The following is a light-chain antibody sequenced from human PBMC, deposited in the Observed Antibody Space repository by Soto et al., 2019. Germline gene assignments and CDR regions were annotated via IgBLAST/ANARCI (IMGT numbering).Light chain of an antibody. CDR3: SSYTSSSTDVV. V-gene: IGLV2-14*01. CDR2: DVS. CDR1: SSDVGGYNY. Sequence: QSVLTQPASVSGSPGRSITISCTGTSSDVGGYNYVSWYQQHPGKAPKLMIYDVSNRPSGVSNRFSGSKSGNTASLTISGLQAEDEADYYCSSYTSSSTDVVFGGGTQLTVL. J-gene: IGLJ2*01.